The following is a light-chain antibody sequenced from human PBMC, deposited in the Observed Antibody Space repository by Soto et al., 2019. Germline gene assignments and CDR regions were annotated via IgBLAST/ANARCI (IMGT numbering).Light chain of an antibody. CDR3: QKYDSAPRT. CDR2: SAS. Sequence: DIQMTQSPSSLSASVGDSVTITCRASQGINNYLAWYQQKPGKVPVLLIYSASTLKPGIPSRFSGSGAGTDFTLTISSLQPEDFATDYCQKYDSAPRTFGQGTKVDIK. V-gene: IGKV1-27*01. CDR1: QGINNY. J-gene: IGKJ1*01.